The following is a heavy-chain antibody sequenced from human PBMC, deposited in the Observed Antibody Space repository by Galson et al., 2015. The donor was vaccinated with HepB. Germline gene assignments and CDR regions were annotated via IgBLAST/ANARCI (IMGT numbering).Heavy chain of an antibody. D-gene: IGHD2-15*01. CDR1: GGSISSTIYY. J-gene: IGHJ4*02. V-gene: IGHV4-39*01. Sequence: LTCTVSGGSISSTIYYWGWIRQPPGKGLEWLANIYYIGTTNYKPSLKSRLTISVDTSRNQFSLKFSSVTAADTALYYCARMVAQEDYFDRWGQGMLVTVSS. CDR2: IYYIGTT. CDR3: ARMVAQEDYFDR.